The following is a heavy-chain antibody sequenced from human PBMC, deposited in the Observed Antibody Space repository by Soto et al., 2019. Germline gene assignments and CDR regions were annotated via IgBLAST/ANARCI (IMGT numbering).Heavy chain of an antibody. CDR2: INPAGNVQ. V-gene: IGHV3-7*01. J-gene: IGHJ3*02. CDR1: GLTFSISW. CDR3: ATANTPYAFDM. Sequence: VQLVESGGGLVQPGASLRLSCTASGLTFSISWMTWVRQAPGAGLEWVSNINPAGNVQHYADSVKERFTISRDNANNSLFLQMSGLRVEDTAVYYCATANTPYAFDMWGQGTMVTVSS.